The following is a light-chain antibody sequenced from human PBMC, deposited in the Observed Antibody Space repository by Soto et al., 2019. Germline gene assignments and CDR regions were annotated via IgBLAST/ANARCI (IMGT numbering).Light chain of an antibody. V-gene: IGLV1-44*01. CDR3: QSYDSSLSGSV. J-gene: IGLJ1*01. CDR2: NDD. CDR1: ISNIGKDT. Sequence: QSVLTQPPSVSGTPGLRVNISCSGGISNIGKDTVNWYQQLPVTAPKLLMFNDDKRPSGLPDLFSGSRSGTSASLAISGLQAEDEADYYCQSYDSSLSGSVFGTGTKVTVL.